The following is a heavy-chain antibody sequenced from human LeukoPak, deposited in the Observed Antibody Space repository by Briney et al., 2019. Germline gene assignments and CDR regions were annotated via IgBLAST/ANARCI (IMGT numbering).Heavy chain of an antibody. CDR2: ISYDGSNK. CDR1: GFTFSSYG. Sequence: GGSLRLSCAASGFTFSSYGMHWVRQAPGKRLEWVAVISYDGSNKYYADSVKGRFTISRDNSKNTLYLQMNSLRAEDTAVYYCAKVYCGGDCYGDAFDIWGQGTMVTVSS. V-gene: IGHV3-30*18. D-gene: IGHD2-21*02. CDR3: AKVYCGGDCYGDAFDI. J-gene: IGHJ3*02.